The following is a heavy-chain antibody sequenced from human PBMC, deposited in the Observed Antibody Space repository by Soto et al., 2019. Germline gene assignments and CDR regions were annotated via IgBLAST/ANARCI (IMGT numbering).Heavy chain of an antibody. CDR1: AVYLSSSSDW. V-gene: IGHV4-61*02. Sequence: SLTCTVSAVYLSSSSDWWSWSRPPDGNGLEWIGRVYSSGTTDYNPSLNSRAALSVETYKNPFSMKLSSVTAADTAVYYCARDIGSYAYGEGYWGQGIQVTFSS. CDR3: ARDIGSYAYGEGY. CDR2: VYSSGTT. J-gene: IGHJ4*02. D-gene: IGHD3-10*01.